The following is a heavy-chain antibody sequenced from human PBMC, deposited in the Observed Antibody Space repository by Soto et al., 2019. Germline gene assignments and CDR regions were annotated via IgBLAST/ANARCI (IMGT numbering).Heavy chain of an antibody. Sequence: QIQLAQSGAEVRKTGSSVEISCKASGYNFTYRYLHWVRQAPGQALEWMGWITPFNGNTKYAQKFQDRVSFTRDGSGSIAYMELSGLISADTGMYYCVCLFDSYGMDVWGQGTTVTVSS. CDR2: ITPFNGNT. J-gene: IGHJ6*02. D-gene: IGHD3-3*01. CDR1: GYNFTYRY. CDR3: VCLFDSYGMDV. V-gene: IGHV1-45*01.